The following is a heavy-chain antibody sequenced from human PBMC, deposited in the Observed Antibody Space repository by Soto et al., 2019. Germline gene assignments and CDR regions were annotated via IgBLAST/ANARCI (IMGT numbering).Heavy chain of an antibody. D-gene: IGHD3-22*01. J-gene: IGHJ5*02. CDR1: GFTFSSYS. CDR3: ARAGSMDYYDSSGLDNWLDP. CDR2: ISSSSSTI. Sequence: LRLSCAASGFTFSSYSMNWVRQAPGKGLEWVSYISSSSSTIYYADSVKGRFTISRDNAKNSLYLQMNSLRDEDTAVYYCARAGSMDYYDSSGLDNWLDPWGQGTLVTVSS. V-gene: IGHV3-48*02.